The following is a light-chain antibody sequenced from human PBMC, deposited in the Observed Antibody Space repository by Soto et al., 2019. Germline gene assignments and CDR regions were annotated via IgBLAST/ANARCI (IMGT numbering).Light chain of an antibody. V-gene: IGKV1-5*01. Sequence: DIQMTQSPSTLSASVGARVTITCRASQSISSWLAWYQQKPGKAPKIRIYDASSLESGVPSRLSGSGSGTEFTLTISSLQPDDSATYYCQQYNSYSTFGQGTKVDIK. CDR3: QQYNSYST. CDR1: QSISSW. J-gene: IGKJ2*01. CDR2: DAS.